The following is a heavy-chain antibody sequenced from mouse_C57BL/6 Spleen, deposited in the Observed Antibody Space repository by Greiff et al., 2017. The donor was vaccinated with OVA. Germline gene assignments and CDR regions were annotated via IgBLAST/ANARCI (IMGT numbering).Heavy chain of an antibody. V-gene: IGHV1-64*01. CDR3: ARGDGSSYWYFDV. Sequence: VQLKQPGAELVKPGASVKLSCKASGYTFTSYWMHWVKQRPGQGLEWIGMIHPNSGSTNYNEKFKSKATLTVDKSSSTAYMQLSSLTSEDSAVYYCARGDGSSYWYFDVWGTGTTVTVSS. J-gene: IGHJ1*03. D-gene: IGHD1-1*01. CDR2: IHPNSGST. CDR1: GYTFTSYW.